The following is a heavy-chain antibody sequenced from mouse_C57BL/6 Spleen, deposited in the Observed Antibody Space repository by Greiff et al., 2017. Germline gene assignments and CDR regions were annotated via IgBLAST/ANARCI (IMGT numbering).Heavy chain of an antibody. CDR3: AATVVATGKARDY. J-gene: IGHJ4*01. CDR1: GYTFTSYW. Sequence: QVQLQQPGAELVKPGASVKLSCKASGYTFTSYWMQWVKQRPGQGLEWIGEIDPSDSYTNYNQKFKGKATLTVDTSSSTAYMQLSSLTSEDSAVYDCAATVVATGKARDYWGQGTSVTVSS. D-gene: IGHD1-1*01. CDR2: IDPSDSYT. V-gene: IGHV1-50*01.